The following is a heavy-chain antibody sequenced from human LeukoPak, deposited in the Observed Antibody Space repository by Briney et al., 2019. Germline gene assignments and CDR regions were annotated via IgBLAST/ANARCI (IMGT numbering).Heavy chain of an antibody. CDR2: ISYDGSNK. CDR1: GFTFSSYG. V-gene: IGHV3-30*19. D-gene: IGHD3-10*01. CDR3: ARGPSYYYGSGRTID. Sequence: GGSLRLSCAASGFTFSSYGMHWVRQAPGKGLEWVAVISYDGSNKYYADSVKGRFTISRDNSKNTLYLQMNSLRAEDTAVYYCARGPSYYYGSGRTIDWGQGTLVTVSS. J-gene: IGHJ4*02.